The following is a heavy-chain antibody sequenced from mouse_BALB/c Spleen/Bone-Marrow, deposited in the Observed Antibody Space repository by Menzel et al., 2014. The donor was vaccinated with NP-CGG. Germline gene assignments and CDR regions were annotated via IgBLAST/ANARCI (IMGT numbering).Heavy chain of an antibody. Sequence: VQLQQSRPELVKPGASVKISCRASGYTFTDYNMHWVKQSHGESLEWIGYIYPYSGNTAYNQRFKNKATLTVDNSSSTAHMELRSLTSEDSAVYYCARFDDDYWGFAHWGQGTLVTVSA. J-gene: IGHJ3*01. D-gene: IGHD2-3*01. CDR2: IYPYSGNT. V-gene: IGHV1S29*02. CDR1: GYTFTDYN. CDR3: ARFDDDYWGFAH.